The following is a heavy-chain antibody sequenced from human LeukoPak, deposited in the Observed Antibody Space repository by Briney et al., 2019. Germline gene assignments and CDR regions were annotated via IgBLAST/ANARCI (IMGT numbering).Heavy chain of an antibody. CDR3: AKGFPAYCGGVDCYTPY. CDR2: ISGSGGST. J-gene: IGHJ4*02. D-gene: IGHD2-21*01. CDR1: GFTFSSYA. Sequence: PGGSLRLSCAASGFTFSSYAMSWVRQAPGKGLEWVSAISGSGGSTYYADSVKGRFTISRDNSKNTLYLQMNSLRAEDTAVYYCAKGFPAYCGGVDCYTPYWGPGTLVTVSS. V-gene: IGHV3-23*01.